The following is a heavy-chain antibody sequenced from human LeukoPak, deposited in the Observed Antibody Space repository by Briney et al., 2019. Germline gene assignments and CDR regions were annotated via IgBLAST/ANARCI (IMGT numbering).Heavy chain of an antibody. D-gene: IGHD3-3*01. CDR3: ARGLNDSWTGENY. CDR1: GGSFSGYY. J-gene: IGHJ4*02. Sequence: SETLSLTCAVYGGSFSGYYWNWIRQPPGKGLEWIGEINHSGSTNYNPSLKSRVTISLDTSKSQFSLKVRYVTAADTAVYYCARGLNDSWTGENYWGQGTLVTVSS. CDR2: INHSGST. V-gene: IGHV4-34*01.